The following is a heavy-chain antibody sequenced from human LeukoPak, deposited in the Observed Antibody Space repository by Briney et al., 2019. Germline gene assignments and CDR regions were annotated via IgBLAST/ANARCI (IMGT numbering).Heavy chain of an antibody. V-gene: IGHV1-2*02. CDR3: ARRAVYYYHGMDV. CDR1: GYTFTGYY. Sequence: GVSVKVSCKASGYTFTGYYMHWVRQAPGQGLEWMGWINPNSGGTNYAQKFQGRVTMTRDTSISTAYMEVSRLKSDDTAVYYCARRAVYYYHGMDVWGQGSTVTVSS. J-gene: IGHJ6*02. CDR2: INPNSGGT. D-gene: IGHD6-25*01.